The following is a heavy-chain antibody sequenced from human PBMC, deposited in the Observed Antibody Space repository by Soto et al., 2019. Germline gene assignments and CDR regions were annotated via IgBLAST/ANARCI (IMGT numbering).Heavy chain of an antibody. CDR3: AREGFSGYEALDY. D-gene: IGHD5-12*01. CDR2: IAYTGIT. V-gene: IGHV4-59*01. J-gene: IGHJ4*02. CDR1: GGPIRSYY. Sequence: QVHLQESGPGLLKPSETLSLTCSVSGGPIRSYYLSWVRQAPGKVLEWIAYIAYTGITGYNPSLRSRVTISGDTSQNVFSLKMTSVTAADTAVYYCAREGFSGYEALDYWGQGILVTVSS.